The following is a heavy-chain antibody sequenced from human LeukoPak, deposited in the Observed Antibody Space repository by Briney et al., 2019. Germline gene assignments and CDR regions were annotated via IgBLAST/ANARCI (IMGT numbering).Heavy chain of an antibody. CDR1: GXSISSYY. CDR3: ARVTATVTTLWFDP. V-gene: IGHV4-59*01. D-gene: IGHD4-17*01. CDR2: IYYSGST. Sequence: SETLSLTCTVSGXSISSYYWSWMRQPPGKGLEWIGYIYYSGSTNYNPSLKSRVTISVDTSKNQFSLKLSSVTAADTAVYYCARVTATVTTLWFDPWGQGTLVTVSS. J-gene: IGHJ5*02.